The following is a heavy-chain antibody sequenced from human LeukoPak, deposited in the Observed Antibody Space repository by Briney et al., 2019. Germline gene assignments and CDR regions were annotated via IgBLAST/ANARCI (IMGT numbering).Heavy chain of an antibody. V-gene: IGHV3-23*01. CDR1: GFTFSSYS. Sequence: TGGSLRLSCAASGFTFSSYSMNWVRQAPGKGLEWVSAISGSGGSTYYADSVKGRFTISRDNSKNTLYLQMNSLRAEDTAVYYCAKDKTPYDYWGQGTLVTVSS. CDR2: ISGSGGST. CDR3: AKDKTPYDY. J-gene: IGHJ4*02.